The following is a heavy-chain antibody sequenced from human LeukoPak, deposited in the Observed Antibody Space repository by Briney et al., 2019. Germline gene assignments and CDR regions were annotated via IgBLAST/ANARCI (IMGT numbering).Heavy chain of an antibody. CDR1: GFTFSGYS. J-gene: IGHJ4*02. V-gene: IGHV3-64*01. CDR2: IGSDGGST. CDR3: ARDLRLNGPFDY. Sequence: PGGSLRLSCAASGFTFSGYSMHWVRQAPGKGLEYVSAIGSDGGSTSYANSVKGRFTISRDNSKNTLYLQMGSLRAEDMAVYYCARDLRLNGPFDYWGQGTLVTVSS. D-gene: IGHD2-8*01.